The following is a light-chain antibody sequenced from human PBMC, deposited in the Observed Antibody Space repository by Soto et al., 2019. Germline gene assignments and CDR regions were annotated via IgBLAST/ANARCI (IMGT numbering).Light chain of an antibody. CDR1: QSVSSY. CDR2: DAS. V-gene: IGKV3-11*01. Sequence: EIVLTQSPATLSSSPGERATLSFRASQSVSSYLAWYQQKPSRAPRLLIYDASNRATGIPARFSGSGSGTDFTLTISSLEPEDFAVYYCQQRSNWPLTFGGGTKVDIK. J-gene: IGKJ4*01. CDR3: QQRSNWPLT.